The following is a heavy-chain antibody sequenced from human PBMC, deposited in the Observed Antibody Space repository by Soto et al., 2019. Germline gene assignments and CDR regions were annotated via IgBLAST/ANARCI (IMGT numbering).Heavy chain of an antibody. D-gene: IGHD3-10*01. CDR2: INAGNGNT. Sequence: QVQLVQSGAEVKKPGASVKVSCKASGYTFTSYAMHWVRQAPGQRLEWMGWINAGNGNTKYSQKFQGRVTITRDTSASTAYMELSSRRSEDTAVYYCARGRGTMVRGVVLYFDYWGQGTLVTVSS. CDR3: ARGRGTMVRGVVLYFDY. J-gene: IGHJ4*02. V-gene: IGHV1-3*01. CDR1: GYTFTSYA.